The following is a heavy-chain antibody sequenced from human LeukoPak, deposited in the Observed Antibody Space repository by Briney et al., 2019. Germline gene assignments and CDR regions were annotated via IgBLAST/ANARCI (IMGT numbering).Heavy chain of an antibody. D-gene: IGHD2-15*01. CDR3: AKQLGYCSDGSCYFPY. CDR2: ISNNGGYT. Sequence: GRSLRLSCAASGFTFSSSAMSWVRQAPGKGLEWVSAISNNGGYTYYADSVQGRFTISRDNSKSTLCLQMNSLRAEDTAVHYCAKQLGYCSDGSCYFPYWGQGTLVTVSS. V-gene: IGHV3-23*01. J-gene: IGHJ4*02. CDR1: GFTFSSSA.